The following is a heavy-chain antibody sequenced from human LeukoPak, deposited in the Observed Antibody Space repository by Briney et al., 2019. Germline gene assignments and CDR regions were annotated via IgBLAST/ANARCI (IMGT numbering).Heavy chain of an antibody. CDR3: AYIDGGWHGPLAPPPSSNY. CDR2: IRYDGSNK. J-gene: IGHJ4*02. D-gene: IGHD6-19*01. V-gene: IGHV3-30*02. Sequence: GGSLRLSCAASGFTFSSYGMHWVRQAPGKGLEWVAFIRYDGSNKYYADSVKGRFTISRDNSKNTLYLQMNSLRAEDTAVYYCAYIDGGWHGPLAPPPSSNYWGQGTLVTVSS. CDR1: GFTFSSYG.